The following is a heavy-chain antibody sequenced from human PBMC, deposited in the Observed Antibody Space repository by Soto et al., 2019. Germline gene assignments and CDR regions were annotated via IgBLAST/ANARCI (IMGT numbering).Heavy chain of an antibody. CDR2: IYPGDSDT. D-gene: IGHD3-3*01. V-gene: IGHV5-51*01. Sequence: PGESLKISCMGSEYKVSTWHNFTSYWIAWVRQMPGEGLEWMGIIYPGDSDTTYSPSFQGQVTISADKSINTVYLQWSSLKASDTATYYCARLGFDYDFLSGYYNVHHYYGIDVWGQGTTVTVSS. CDR1: EYKVSTWHNFTSYW. J-gene: IGHJ6*02. CDR3: ARLGFDYDFLSGYYNVHHYYGIDV.